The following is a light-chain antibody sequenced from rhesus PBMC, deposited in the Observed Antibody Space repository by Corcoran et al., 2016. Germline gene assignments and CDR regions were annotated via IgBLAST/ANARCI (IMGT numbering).Light chain of an antibody. CDR3: QHYYNTPWT. V-gene: IGKV1-25*01. CDR2: EAS. J-gene: IGKJ1*01. CDR1: QDITND. Sequence: DIQMTQSPSSLSASVGDRVTITCRASQDITNDVAWYQQKPGKTPEVLIYEASRLQSGTPSRFSGSGCGTDFTLTINVLQSEDLAAYYCQHYYNTPWTFGQGTKVEIK.